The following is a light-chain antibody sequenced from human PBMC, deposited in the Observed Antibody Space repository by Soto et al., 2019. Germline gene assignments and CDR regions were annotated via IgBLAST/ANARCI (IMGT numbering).Light chain of an antibody. CDR2: DAS. J-gene: IGKJ5*01. Sequence: EIVLTQSPATLSLSPGEGATLSCRASQSVGRYLAWYQQKPGQAPRLLIYDASNRATGIPARFSGSGSGTDFTLTISSLEPEDFALYYCQQRNTWPPITFGQGTRLEIK. CDR3: QQRNTWPPIT. V-gene: IGKV3-11*01. CDR1: QSVGRY.